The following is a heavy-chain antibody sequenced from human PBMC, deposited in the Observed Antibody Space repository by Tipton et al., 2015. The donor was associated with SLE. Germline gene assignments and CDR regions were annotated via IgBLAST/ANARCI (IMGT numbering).Heavy chain of an antibody. CDR1: GDSINSGHYY. Sequence: LRLSCTVSGDSINSGHYYWSWIRQPAGKGLEWIGRIHSTGSTNYNPSLGTRVTISVDTSKNQFSLKLSSVTAADTAVYYCARGGNYDFWSGYSYYFDYWGQGTLVTVSS. D-gene: IGHD3-3*01. CDR3: ARGGNYDFWSGYSYYFDY. V-gene: IGHV4-61*02. CDR2: IHSTGST. J-gene: IGHJ4*02.